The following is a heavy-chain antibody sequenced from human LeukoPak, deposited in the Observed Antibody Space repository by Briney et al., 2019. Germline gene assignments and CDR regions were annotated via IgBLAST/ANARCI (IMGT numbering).Heavy chain of an antibody. CDR3: ARGYNWKDYYYYYMDV. Sequence: GGSLRLSCAASGFTFSSYWMHWVRQTPGKGLVWVSRINSDGSSTSYADSVKGRFTISRDNAKNTLYLQMNSLRAEDTAVYYCARGYNWKDYYYYYMDVWGKGTTVTVSS. D-gene: IGHD1-20*01. V-gene: IGHV3-74*01. CDR1: GFTFSSYW. J-gene: IGHJ6*03. CDR2: INSDGSST.